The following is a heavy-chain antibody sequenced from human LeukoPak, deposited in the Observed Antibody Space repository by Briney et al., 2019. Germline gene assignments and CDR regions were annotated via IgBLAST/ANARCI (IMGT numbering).Heavy chain of an antibody. CDR3: ARGSARVATRYYYYMDV. V-gene: IGHV4-34*01. D-gene: IGHD2-15*01. J-gene: IGHJ6*03. Sequence: SETLSLTCAVYGGSFNDYYWSWIRQPPGKGLEWIGEINHSGSTNYNPSLKSRVTISVDTSKNQFSLKLSSVTAADTAVYYCARGSARVATRYYYYMDVWGKGTTVTVSS. CDR2: INHSGST. CDR1: GGSFNDYY.